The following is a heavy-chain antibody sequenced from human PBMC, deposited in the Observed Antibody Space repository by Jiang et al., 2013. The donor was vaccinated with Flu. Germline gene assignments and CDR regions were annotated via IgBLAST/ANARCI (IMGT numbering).Heavy chain of an antibody. V-gene: IGHV4-39*07. CDR1: GGSIGSSSYY. J-gene: IGHJ4*02. D-gene: IGHD2-2*01. Sequence: LLKPSETLSLTCTVSGGSIGSSSYYWGWIRQPPGKGLEWIGSIYYSGSTYYSPSLKSRVTISVDTSKNQFSLKLSSVTAADTAVYYCAKSYCSSTSCYLSYFEYWGQGALVTVSS. CDR3: AKSYCSSTSCYLSYFEY. CDR2: IYYSGST.